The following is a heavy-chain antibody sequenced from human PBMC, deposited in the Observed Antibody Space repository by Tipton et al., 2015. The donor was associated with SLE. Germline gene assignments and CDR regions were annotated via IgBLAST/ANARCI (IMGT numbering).Heavy chain of an antibody. CDR2: INHRGRT. CDR3: ARETRVEATFSKYNRFDP. CDR1: GGSFSPYS. V-gene: IGHV4-34*01. Sequence: TLSLTCAVYGGSFSPYSWSWIRQPPGKGLEWIGEINHRGRTNYSPSLMSRVTMSVDTSTNQFSLKLASVTAADTAVYFCARETRVEATFSKYNRFDPWGQGSLVTVSP. D-gene: IGHD1-26*01. J-gene: IGHJ5*02.